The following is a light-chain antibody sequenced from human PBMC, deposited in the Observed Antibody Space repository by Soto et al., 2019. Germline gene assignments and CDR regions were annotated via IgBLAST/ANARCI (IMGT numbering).Light chain of an antibody. CDR3: QQYNNWPPIT. V-gene: IGKV3-15*01. CDR1: QSVRSN. Sequence: EIVLKQSPGTLSLTQGERATLSFRASQSVRSNLAWYQQKPGQAPRLLIYGASTRATGIPARFSGSGSGTEFTLTISSLQSEDFAVYYCQQYNNWPPITFGQGTRLEIK. J-gene: IGKJ5*01. CDR2: GAS.